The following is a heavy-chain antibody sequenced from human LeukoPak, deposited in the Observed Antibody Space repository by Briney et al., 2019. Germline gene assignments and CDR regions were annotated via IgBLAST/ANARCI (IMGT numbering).Heavy chain of an antibody. CDR3: ARGRYVTTRGGAAAGFLDY. V-gene: IGHV4-59*11. J-gene: IGHJ4*02. D-gene: IGHD6-13*01. Sequence: SETLSLTCSVSGASISSHYWSWIRQPPGKGLEWIGYIYYSVRTNYNPSLKSRVTISVDMPNNQFSLRLSSVTAADTAVYYCARGRYVTTRGGAAAGFLDYWGQGTLVTVST. CDR2: IYYSVRT. CDR1: GASISSHY.